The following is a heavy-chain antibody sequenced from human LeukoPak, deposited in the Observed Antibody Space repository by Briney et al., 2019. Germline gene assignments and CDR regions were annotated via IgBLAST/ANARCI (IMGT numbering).Heavy chain of an antibody. V-gene: IGHV1-69*05. J-gene: IGHJ3*02. CDR1: GGTFSSYA. CDR3: ARGWGRWLQYHDAFDI. CDR2: IIPIFGTA. Sequence: SVKVSCKASGGTFSSYAISWVRQAPGQGLEWMGGIIPIFGTASYAQKFQGRVTITTDESTSTAYMELSSLRSEDTAVYYCARGWGRWLQYHDAFDIWGQGTMVTVSS. D-gene: IGHD5-24*01.